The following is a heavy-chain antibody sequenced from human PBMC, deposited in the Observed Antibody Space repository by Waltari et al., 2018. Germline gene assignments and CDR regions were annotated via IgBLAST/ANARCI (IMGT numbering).Heavy chain of an antibody. J-gene: IGHJ4*02. D-gene: IGHD6-19*01. CDR3: ARVGEQWLEYYFDY. CDR1: GFTFSSYA. CDR2: ISYDGSNK. V-gene: IGHV3-30-3*01. Sequence: QVQLVESGGGVVQPGRSLRLSCAASGFTFSSYAMHWVRQAPGKGLEWVAVISYDGSNKYYADSVKGRFTISRDNSKNTLYLQMNSLRAEDTAVYYCARVGEQWLEYYFDYWGQGTLVTVSS.